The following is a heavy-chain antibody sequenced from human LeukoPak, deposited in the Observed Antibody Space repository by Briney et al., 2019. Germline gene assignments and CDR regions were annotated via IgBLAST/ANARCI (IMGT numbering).Heavy chain of an antibody. Sequence: SETLSLTCAVSGGSITGFFWTWIRQPAGEGLQYIGRIFSRGGANYNPSLQSRVAMSVDTSQNLFSLELTSVTAADTAVYFCARVATPDVSSPLDFWGQGILVTVSS. CDR3: ARVATPDVSSPLDF. CDR2: IFSRGGA. CDR1: GGSITGFF. V-gene: IGHV4-4*07. J-gene: IGHJ4*02. D-gene: IGHD6-19*01.